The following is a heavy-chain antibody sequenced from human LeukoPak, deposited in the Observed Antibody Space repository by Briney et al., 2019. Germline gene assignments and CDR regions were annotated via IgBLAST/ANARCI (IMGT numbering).Heavy chain of an antibody. V-gene: IGHV4-59*08. Sequence: SETLSLTCTVSGGSISSYYWSWIRQPPGKGLEWIGYIYYSGSTNYNPSLKSRVTISVDTSKNQFSLKLSSVTAADTAVYYCARGNYDFWSGYISYYFDYWGQGTLVTVSS. J-gene: IGHJ4*02. CDR3: ARGNYDFWSGYISYYFDY. CDR1: GGSISSYY. CDR2: IYYSGST. D-gene: IGHD3-3*01.